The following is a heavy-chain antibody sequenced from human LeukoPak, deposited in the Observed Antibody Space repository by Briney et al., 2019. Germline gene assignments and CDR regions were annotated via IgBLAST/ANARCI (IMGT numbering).Heavy chain of an antibody. CDR2: ISRSSSSI. CDR3: ARDNYDDSTFDY. Sequence: GGSLRLSCAASGFTFSTYSMIWVRQAPGKGLEWVSSISRSSSSISYADSVRGRFTISRDNSNNLLYLQMNSLRAEDTAVYYCARDNYDDSTFDYWGQGTLVTVSS. D-gene: IGHD3-3*01. J-gene: IGHJ4*02. CDR1: GFTFSTYS. V-gene: IGHV3-21*06.